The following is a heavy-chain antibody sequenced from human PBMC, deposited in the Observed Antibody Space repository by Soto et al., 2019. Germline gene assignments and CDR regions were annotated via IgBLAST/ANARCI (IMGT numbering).Heavy chain of an antibody. D-gene: IGHD3-3*01. Sequence: QVQLVQSGVEVKKPGASVQVSCKASGYTFTSYDITWVRQAPGQGLEWMGWIGSYNGNTYYAQKLQGRVTMITDTSTSTAYRELTSLESDDTAVYYCRRIGAGGAVDVWGQGTTVTVSS. V-gene: IGHV1-18*04. J-gene: IGHJ6*02. CDR2: IGSYNGNT. CDR1: GYTFTSYD. CDR3: RRIGAGGAVDV.